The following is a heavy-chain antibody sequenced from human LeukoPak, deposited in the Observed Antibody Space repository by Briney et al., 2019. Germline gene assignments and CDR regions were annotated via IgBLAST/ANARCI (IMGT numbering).Heavy chain of an antibody. CDR3: ATGTIFGVLLQ. CDR2: IYYSGST. V-gene: IGHV4-39*01. D-gene: IGHD3-3*01. Sequence: SETLSLTCTVSGGSVSSSGSFWGWIRQPPGEGLEWISTIYYSGSTYFNPSLKRRVTISVDTSKNQFSLKVTSVTAADTAVYYCATGTIFGVLLQWGQGTVVTVSS. J-gene: IGHJ4*02. CDR1: GGSVSSSGSF.